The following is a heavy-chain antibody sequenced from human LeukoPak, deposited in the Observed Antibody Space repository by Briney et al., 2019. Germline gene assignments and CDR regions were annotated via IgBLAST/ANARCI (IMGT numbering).Heavy chain of an antibody. CDR2: ISGSGGST. J-gene: IGHJ4*02. D-gene: IGHD2-15*01. V-gene: IGHV3-23*01. CDR3: AKCSGGTCYSSLDY. CDR1: GFTFSSYA. Sequence: GGSLRPSCAASGFTFSSYAMSWVRQAPGKGLEWVSGISGSGGSTYYADSVKGRFTISRDNSKYTLYLQMNSLRAGDTAVYYCAKCSGGTCYSSLDYWGQGTLVTVSS.